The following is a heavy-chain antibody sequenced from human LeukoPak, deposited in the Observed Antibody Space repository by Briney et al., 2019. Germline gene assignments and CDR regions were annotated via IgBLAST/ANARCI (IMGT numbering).Heavy chain of an antibody. CDR2: ISGSGAYT. J-gene: IGHJ3*02. CDR1: GFTFSSYA. Sequence: GGSLRLSCAASGFTFSSYAMSWVRQAPGKGLEWVSTISGSGAYTYYADSVKGRFTISRDNSKNTLYLQMNSLRAEDTAVYYCARGIAGGNDAFDIWGQGTMVTVSS. CDR3: ARGIAGGNDAFDI. V-gene: IGHV3-23*01. D-gene: IGHD2-21*01.